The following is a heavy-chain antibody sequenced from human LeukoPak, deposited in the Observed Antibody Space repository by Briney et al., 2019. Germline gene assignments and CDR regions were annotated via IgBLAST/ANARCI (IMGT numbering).Heavy chain of an antibody. CDR1: GGSISSSNW. V-gene: IGHV4-4*02. CDR2: IYHSGST. D-gene: IGHD3-10*01. CDR3: ARLLVTMVRGVIQYNWFDP. J-gene: IGHJ5*02. Sequence: SGTLSLTCAVSGGSISSSNWWSWVRQPPGKGLEWIGEIYHSGSTNYNPSLKSRVTISVDKSKNQFSLKLSSVTAADTAVYYCARLLVTMVRGVIQYNWFDPWGQGTLVTVSS.